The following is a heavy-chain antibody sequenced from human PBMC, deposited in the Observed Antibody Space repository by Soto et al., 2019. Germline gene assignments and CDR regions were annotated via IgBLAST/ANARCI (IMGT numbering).Heavy chain of an antibody. CDR3: ASRGHCSNGVCHPFDY. V-gene: IGHV3-21*01. Sequence: PGGSLRLSCAASGFNFNYYSMNWVRQAPGKGLEWVSSISGTGAYVYYADSLKGRFTISRDNAKSSLYLQLSSLSAEDTAVYHCASRGHCSNGVCHPFDYWGQGTLVTVSS. D-gene: IGHD2-8*01. CDR1: GFNFNYYS. J-gene: IGHJ4*02. CDR2: ISGTGAYV.